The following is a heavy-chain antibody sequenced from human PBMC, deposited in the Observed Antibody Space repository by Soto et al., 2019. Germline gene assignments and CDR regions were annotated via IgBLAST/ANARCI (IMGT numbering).Heavy chain of an antibody. Sequence: GESLKISCKGSGYSFTSYWIGWVRQMPGKGLEWMGIIYPGDSDTRYSPSFQGQVTISADKSISTAYLQWSSLKASDTAMYYCARQGRSQGRSILPMTTVNYYYYYMDVWGKGTTVTVSS. J-gene: IGHJ6*03. D-gene: IGHD4-4*01. CDR2: IYPGDSDT. V-gene: IGHV5-51*01. CDR3: ARQGRSQGRSILPMTTVNYYYYYMDV. CDR1: GYSFTSYW.